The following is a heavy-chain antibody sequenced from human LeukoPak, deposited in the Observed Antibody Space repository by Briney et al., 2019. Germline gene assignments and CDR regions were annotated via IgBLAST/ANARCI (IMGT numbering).Heavy chain of an antibody. Sequence: SETLSLTCAVSGYSISSGYYWGWIRQPPGKGLEWIGSIYHSGSTYYNPSLKSRVTIPVDTSKNQFSLKLSSVTAADTAVYYCARPGGGFGELWVDVWGKGTTVTVSS. CDR2: IYHSGST. D-gene: IGHD3-10*01. CDR1: GYSISSGYY. CDR3: ARPGGGFGELWVDV. J-gene: IGHJ6*04. V-gene: IGHV4-38-2*01.